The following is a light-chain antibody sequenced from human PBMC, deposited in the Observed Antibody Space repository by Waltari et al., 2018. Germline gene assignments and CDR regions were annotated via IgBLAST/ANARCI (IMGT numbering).Light chain of an antibody. CDR2: NNT. CDR1: SSNIGGNT. CDR3: AAWDDSVNAWL. J-gene: IGLJ3*02. Sequence: QPVLIQPPSASGTLGQRVTISCSGRSSNIGGNTVNWYQQFPGAAPKFFIYNNTHRPQGVPVRFCCPKSGFAASLAISGLQSVAEANYYCAAWDDSVNAWLFGGGAKLTVL. V-gene: IGLV1-44*01.